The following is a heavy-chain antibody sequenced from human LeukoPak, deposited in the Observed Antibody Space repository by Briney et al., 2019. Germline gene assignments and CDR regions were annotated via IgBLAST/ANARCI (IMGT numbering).Heavy chain of an antibody. CDR2: IWYDGSNK. J-gene: IGHJ4*02. Sequence: GRSLRLSCAASGFTFSSYGMHWVRQAPGKGLEWVAVIWYDGSNKYYADSVKGRFTISRDNSKNTPYLQMNSLRTEDTAVYYCARDVQWRFDYWGQGTLVTVSS. V-gene: IGHV3-33*01. D-gene: IGHD6-19*01. CDR1: GFTFSSYG. CDR3: ARDVQWRFDY.